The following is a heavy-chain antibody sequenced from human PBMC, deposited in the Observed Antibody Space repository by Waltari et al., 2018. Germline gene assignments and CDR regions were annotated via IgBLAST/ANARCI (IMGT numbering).Heavy chain of an antibody. V-gene: IGHV4-39*07. J-gene: IGHJ4*02. CDR2: IYYSGDT. Sequence: QPLLQESGPGLVKPSETLSLTCSVSGGSISSSNYYWSWIRQPPGKGLEWIGKIYYSGDTYYNPPLKSRVTISLDTSKNQFSLKLRSVIAADTAVYFCASGGGYTNGWDYWGQGTLVTVSS. CDR1: GGSISSSNYY. D-gene: IGHD2-8*01. CDR3: ASGGGYTNGWDY.